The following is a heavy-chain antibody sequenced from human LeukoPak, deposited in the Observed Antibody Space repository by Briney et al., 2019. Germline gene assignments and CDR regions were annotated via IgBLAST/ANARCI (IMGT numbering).Heavy chain of an antibody. D-gene: IGHD4-17*01. Sequence: GGSLRLSCAASGFTFSSYAMNWVRQAPGKGLEWVSSISPSDGNTYYADSVKGRFTISRDNSKNTLYLQMNSLRAEDTAVYYCAREETTVTTYVYYYYSMDVWGQGTTVTVSS. CDR2: ISPSDGNT. V-gene: IGHV3-23*01. CDR3: AREETTVTTYVYYYYSMDV. CDR1: GFTFSSYA. J-gene: IGHJ6*02.